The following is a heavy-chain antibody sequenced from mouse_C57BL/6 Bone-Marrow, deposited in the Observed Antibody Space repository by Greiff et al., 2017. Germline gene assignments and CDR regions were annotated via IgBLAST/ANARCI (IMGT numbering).Heavy chain of an antibody. D-gene: IGHD3-1*01. CDR1: GFTFSSYG. Sequence: EVKLVESGGDLVKPGGSLKLSCAASGFTFSSYGMSWVRQTPDKRLEWVATISSGGSYTYYPDSVKGRFTISRDNAKNTLYLQMSSLKSEDTAMYYCARHGGSVDYWGQGTTLTVSS. J-gene: IGHJ2*01. CDR2: ISSGGSYT. V-gene: IGHV5-6*01. CDR3: ARHGGSVDY.